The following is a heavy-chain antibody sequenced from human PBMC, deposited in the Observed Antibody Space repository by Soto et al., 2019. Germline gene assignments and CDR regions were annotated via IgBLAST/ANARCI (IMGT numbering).Heavy chain of an antibody. CDR2: IIAGNGNT. CDR3: ARGSPLTGTAVFDP. V-gene: IGHV1-3*01. J-gene: IGHJ5*02. CDR1: GYTFTTYA. D-gene: IGHD1-20*01. Sequence: QVQLVQSGAEVKKPGASVKVSCKASGYTFTTYAIHWVRQAPEQRLEWMGWIIAGNGNTKYSQKFQGRVTITRDTSASTAYMELSSLRSEDTAVYYCARGSPLTGTAVFDPWGQGTLVTVSS.